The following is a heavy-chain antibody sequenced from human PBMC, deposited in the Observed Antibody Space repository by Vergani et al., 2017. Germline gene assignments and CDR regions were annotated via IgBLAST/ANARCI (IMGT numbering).Heavy chain of an antibody. D-gene: IGHD5-18*01. J-gene: IGHJ5*02. Sequence: EMQVVESGGGLVQPGGSLRLSCAASGFTFRTYWMSWVRQAPGEGLEWVANINKDGSEKYYVDSVKGRFTISRDNAKNSVYLQMNSLRVEDTAVYYCAGEGSGYSYGANWFDPWGQGTLVTVSS. V-gene: IGHV3-7*03. CDR2: INKDGSEK. CDR3: AGEGSGYSYGANWFDP. CDR1: GFTFRTYW.